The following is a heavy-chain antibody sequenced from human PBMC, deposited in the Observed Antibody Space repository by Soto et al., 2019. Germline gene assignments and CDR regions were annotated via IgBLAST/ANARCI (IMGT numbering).Heavy chain of an antibody. J-gene: IGHJ6*03. D-gene: IGHD2-15*01. Sequence: GGSLRLSCAASGFTFSSYAMSWVRQAPGKGLEWVSAISGSGGSTYYADSVKGRFTISRDNSKNTLYLQMNSLRAEDTAVYYCANGGGCSGGSCPPPSRAYYYYYYMDVWGKGTTVTVSS. CDR2: ISGSGGST. V-gene: IGHV3-23*01. CDR1: GFTFSSYA. CDR3: ANGGGCSGGSCPPPSRAYYYYYYMDV.